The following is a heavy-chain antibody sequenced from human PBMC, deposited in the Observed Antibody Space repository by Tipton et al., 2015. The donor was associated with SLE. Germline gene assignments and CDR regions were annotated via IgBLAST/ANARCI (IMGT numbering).Heavy chain of an antibody. CDR2: VSGNSHRI. D-gene: IGHD6-13*01. V-gene: IGHV3-9*01. J-gene: IGHJ4*02. CDR3: TGGWAQQLGYYFDY. CDR1: GFTFHEYG. Sequence: SLRLSCVASGFTFHEYGMHWVRQAPGKGLEWVAGVSGNSHRIAYGNSVRGRFTISRDNGKNSLYLQMNSLRAEDTAVYYCTGGWAQQLGYYFDYWGQGTLVTVSS.